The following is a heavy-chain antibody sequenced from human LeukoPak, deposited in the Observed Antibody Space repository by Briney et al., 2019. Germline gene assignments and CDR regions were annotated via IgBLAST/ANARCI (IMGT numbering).Heavy chain of an antibody. D-gene: IGHD2-2*01. CDR1: GFTFSSYW. Sequence: QPGGSLRLSCAASGFTFSSYWMHWVRQAPGKGLVWVSRINSDGSITTYADSVRGRFTISRDNAKSTLYLQMNSLRAEDTAVYYCASSTQISKYADYWGQGALDTVSS. CDR2: INSDGSIT. J-gene: IGHJ4*02. CDR3: ASSTQISKYADY. V-gene: IGHV3-74*01.